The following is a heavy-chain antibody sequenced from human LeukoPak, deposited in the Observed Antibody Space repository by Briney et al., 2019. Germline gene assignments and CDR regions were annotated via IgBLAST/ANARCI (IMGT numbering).Heavy chain of an antibody. CDR1: GFTFSIYA. CDR2: ISYDGSNK. CDR3: TSWGDTTAEYFQR. D-gene: IGHD2-21*02. V-gene: IGHV3-30*04. J-gene: IGHJ1*01. Sequence: GSLRLSCAASGFTFSIYAMHWVRQAPGKGLEGGAVISYDGSNKYYADPVKGRFTISRDNAQNSMYLQMNSLRVEDTAVYYCTSWGDTTAEYFQRWGQGTLVTVSS.